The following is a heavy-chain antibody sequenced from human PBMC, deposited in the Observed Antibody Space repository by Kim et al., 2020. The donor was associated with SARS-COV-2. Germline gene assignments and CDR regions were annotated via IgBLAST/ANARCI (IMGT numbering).Heavy chain of an antibody. J-gene: IGHJ3*01. Sequence: SETLSLICSVSGGSMHTSGYYWGWIRQPPGKGLEWIGSVHDSGSPYYNPSLKSRLTISADTSRGQFSLNLHSVSAADTAIYYCARRNSDWNDAFDFWGQG. D-gene: IGHD1-1*01. CDR1: GGSMHTSGYY. CDR3: ARRNSDWNDAFDF. CDR2: VHDSGSP. V-gene: IGHV4-39*01.